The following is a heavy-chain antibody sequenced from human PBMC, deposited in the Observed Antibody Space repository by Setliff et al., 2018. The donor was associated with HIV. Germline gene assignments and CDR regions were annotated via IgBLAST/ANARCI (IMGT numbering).Heavy chain of an antibody. CDR1: GGSISSSSFY. V-gene: IGHV4-39*02. CDR2: IYYNTRT. Sequence: LSLTCNVSGGSISSSSFYWAWLRQPPGKEPEWIASIYYNTRTYYNLSLRSRVTISVDTSKNLFSLKMTSVTAADTAVYYCAGNQNWNGYAFPYIDVWGKGTTVTAP. CDR3: AGNQNWNGYAFPYIDV. J-gene: IGHJ6*03. D-gene: IGHD3-3*01.